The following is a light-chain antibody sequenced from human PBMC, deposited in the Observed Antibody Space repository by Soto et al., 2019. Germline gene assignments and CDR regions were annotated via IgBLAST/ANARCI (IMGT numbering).Light chain of an antibody. CDR1: QGINNY. J-gene: IGKJ1*01. CDR2: GVS. V-gene: IGKV1-27*01. Sequence: DIQLTQSPSFLSASVGDRVTITCRASQGINNYLAWYQQKPGKVPKLLIYGVSTLQSGVPSRFSGSGSGTDFTLAISSLQPEDVATYYCQKYDSAPWTFGQGTKVDIK. CDR3: QKYDSAPWT.